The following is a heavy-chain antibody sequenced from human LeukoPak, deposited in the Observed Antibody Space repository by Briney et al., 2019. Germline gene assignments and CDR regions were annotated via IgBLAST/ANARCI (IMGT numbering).Heavy chain of an antibody. CDR1: GYSISSGYC. D-gene: IGHD5-12*01. CDR3: ARRSGYATWDV. CDR2: IYHSGST. Sequence: SEALSLTCTVSGYSISSGYCWGWIRQPPGKGLEWIGSIYHSGSTYYNPSLKSRVTVSVDTSKNQFSLKLSSVTAADTAVYYCARRSGYATWDVWGKGTTVTISS. J-gene: IGHJ6*04. V-gene: IGHV4-38-2*02.